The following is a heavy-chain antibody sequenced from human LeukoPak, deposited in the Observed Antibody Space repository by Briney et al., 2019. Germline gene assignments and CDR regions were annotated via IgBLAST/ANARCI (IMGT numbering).Heavy chain of an antibody. V-gene: IGHV4-39*07. CDR1: GGSMSSSSYY. D-gene: IGHD5-24*01. CDR2: IYYSEST. J-gene: IGHJ5*02. CDR3: ARGRDGYNP. Sequence: SETLSLTCTVSGGSMSSSSYYWGWIRQPPGKGLEWIGSIYYSESTYQNPSLKSRVTISVDTSKNQFSLKLSSVTAADTAVYYCARGRDGYNPWGQGTLVTVSS.